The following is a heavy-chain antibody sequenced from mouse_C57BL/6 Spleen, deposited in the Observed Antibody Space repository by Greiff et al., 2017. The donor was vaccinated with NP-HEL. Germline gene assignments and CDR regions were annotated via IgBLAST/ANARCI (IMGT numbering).Heavy chain of an antibody. D-gene: IGHD1-1*01. CDR2: IYPRDGSP. Sequence: QVQLQQSDAELVKPGASVKISCKVSGYTFTDHTIHWMKQRPEQGLEWIGYIYPRDGSPKYNEKFKGKATLTADNSSSTAYMQLNSLTSEDSAVYFCANYYGSSLYWYFDVWGTGTTVTVSS. J-gene: IGHJ1*03. V-gene: IGHV1-78*01. CDR3: ANYYGSSLYWYFDV. CDR1: GYTFTDHT.